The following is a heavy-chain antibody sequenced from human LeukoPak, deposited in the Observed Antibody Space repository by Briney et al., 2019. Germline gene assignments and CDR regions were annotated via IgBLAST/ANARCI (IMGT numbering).Heavy chain of an antibody. CDR3: ARVGNKGGLYSSSWYGYYYYYMDV. V-gene: IGHV3-30*02. D-gene: IGHD6-13*01. CDR1: GFTFSSYG. J-gene: IGHJ6*03. CDR2: VHYGGSNK. Sequence: PGGSLRLSCAASGFTFSSYGMHWVRQAPGKGLEWVAFVHYGGSNKYYADSVKGRLVMSRDNTKNTLYLHMNSLRAEDTAVYYCARVGNKGGLYSSSWYGYYYYYMDVWGKGTTVTVSS.